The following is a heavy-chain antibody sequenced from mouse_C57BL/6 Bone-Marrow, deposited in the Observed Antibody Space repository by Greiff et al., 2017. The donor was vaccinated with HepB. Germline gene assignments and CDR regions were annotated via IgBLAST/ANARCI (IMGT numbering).Heavy chain of an antibody. CDR2: IYPRSGNT. Sequence: QVQLQQSGAELARPGASVKLSCKASGYTFTSYGISWVKQRNGQGLEWIGEIYPRSGNTYYNEKFKGKATLTADKSSSTAYMELRSLTSEDSAVYFCARWKITTVVAPYFDYWGQGTTLTVSS. CDR3: ARWKITTVVAPYFDY. CDR1: GYTFTSYG. D-gene: IGHD1-1*01. J-gene: IGHJ2*01. V-gene: IGHV1-81*01.